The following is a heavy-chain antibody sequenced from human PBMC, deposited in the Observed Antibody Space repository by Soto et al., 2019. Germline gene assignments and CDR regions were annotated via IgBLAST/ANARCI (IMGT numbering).Heavy chain of an antibody. CDR1: GGSISSYY. CDR2: IYYSGST. Sequence: PSETLSLTCTVSGGSISSYYWSWIRQPPGKGLEWIGYIYYSGSTNYNPSLKSRVTISVDTSNNQFSLKLSSVTAADTAVYYCAREYCSSTSCPPTRRQFDPWGQGTLDTVSS. V-gene: IGHV4-59*01. J-gene: IGHJ5*02. CDR3: AREYCSSTSCPPTRRQFDP. D-gene: IGHD2-2*01.